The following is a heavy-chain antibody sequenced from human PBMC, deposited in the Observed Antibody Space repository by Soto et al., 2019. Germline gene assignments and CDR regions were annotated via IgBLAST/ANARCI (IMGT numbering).Heavy chain of an antibody. CDR2: IYYSGST. J-gene: IGHJ4*02. CDR1: GGSISSGGYY. D-gene: IGHD6-6*01. V-gene: IGHV4-31*03. Sequence: QVQLQESGPGLVKPSQTLSLTCTVSGGSISSGGYYWSWIRQHPGKRLEWIGYIYYSGSTYYNPSLNSRVTRSVDTAKNQFSLKLSSVTAADTAVYYCARDSRLRDSSSSRNVDYWGQGTLVTVSS. CDR3: ARDSRLRDSSSSRNVDY.